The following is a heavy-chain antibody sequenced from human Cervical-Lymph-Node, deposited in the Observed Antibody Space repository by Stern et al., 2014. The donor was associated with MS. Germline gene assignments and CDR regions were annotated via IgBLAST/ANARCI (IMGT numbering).Heavy chain of an antibody. J-gene: IGHJ4*02. D-gene: IGHD4-23*01. CDR3: ARGGGTGY. CDR2: INHSGST. V-gene: IGHV4-34*01. Sequence: QVQLVQWGAGLLKPSETLSLTCAVYGGSFSGYYWSWIRQPPGKGLEWIGEINHSGSTNYNPSLKSRVTISVDTSKNQFSLKLSSVTAADTAVYYCARGGGTGYWGQGTLVTVSS. CDR1: GGSFSGYY.